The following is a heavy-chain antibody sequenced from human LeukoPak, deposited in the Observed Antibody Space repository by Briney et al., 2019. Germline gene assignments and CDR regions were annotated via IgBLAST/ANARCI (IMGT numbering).Heavy chain of an antibody. J-gene: IGHJ4*02. Sequence: GGSLRLSCAASGFTFSSYWMSWVRQAPGKGLEWVANIRHDGDEKYYVHSVKGRFTISKDNAKNSLYLQMNSLKDEDTAIYYCARDRGGGFYYWGEGALVTVSS. CDR2: IRHDGDEK. CDR3: ARDRGGGFYY. CDR1: GFTFSSYW. D-gene: IGHD3-16*01. V-gene: IGHV3-7*01.